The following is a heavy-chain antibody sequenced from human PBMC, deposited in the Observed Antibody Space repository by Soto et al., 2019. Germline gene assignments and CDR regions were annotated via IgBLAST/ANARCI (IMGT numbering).Heavy chain of an antibody. CDR2: ISAYNGNT. V-gene: IGHV1-18*01. Sequence: QVKLVQSGAEVKKPGTSMKVSCKASGYTFGTSGISWIRQAPGQGLEWMGWISAYNGNTNYEQKLQDRVTMTTDTSTNTAYLEVRSLRSDDTAVYYCARAGHYYDSSGYANWGQVTLVTVSS. CDR1: GYTFGTSG. J-gene: IGHJ4*02. D-gene: IGHD3-22*01. CDR3: ARAGHYYDSSGYAN.